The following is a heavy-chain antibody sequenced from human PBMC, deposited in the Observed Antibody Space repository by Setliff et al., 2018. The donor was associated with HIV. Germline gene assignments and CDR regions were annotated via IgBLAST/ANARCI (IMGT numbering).Heavy chain of an antibody. CDR2: LDPEDGET. D-gene: IGHD2-15*01. J-gene: IGHJ4*01. CDR3: ARVVSSPPEYFDY. Sequence: ASVKVSCKASGFTFKDYYMHWVQQAPGKGLEWMGRLDPEDGETIYAEKFLGRVTISTDMSTDTVFMEVNNLRSEDTAVYFCARVVSSPPEYFDYWGQGTLVTVSS. V-gene: IGHV1-69-2*01. CDR1: GFTFKDYY.